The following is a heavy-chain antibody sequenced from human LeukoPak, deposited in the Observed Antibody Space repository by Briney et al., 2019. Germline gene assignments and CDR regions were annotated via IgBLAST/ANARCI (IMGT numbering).Heavy chain of an antibody. V-gene: IGHV1-46*02. J-gene: IGHJ4*02. D-gene: IGHD5-12*01. Sequence: ASVKLSCKAFGYSLNNYYVHWVRQAPGQGLEWMGEINPSGGSTSNAQKFQGRITVTRDTYTNTVYMDLSSLRSEDTATYYCARGAPTTRIGAGRFDYWGQGSLLTVAS. CDR2: INPSGGST. CDR1: GYSLNNYY. CDR3: ARGAPTTRIGAGRFDY.